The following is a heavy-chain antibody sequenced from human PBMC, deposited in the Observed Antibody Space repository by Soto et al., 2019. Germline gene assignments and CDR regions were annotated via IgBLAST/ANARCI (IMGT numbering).Heavy chain of an antibody. CDR2: IIPIFGTA. V-gene: IGHV1-69*01. D-gene: IGHD1-26*01. Sequence: QVQLVQSGAEVKKPGSSVKVSCKASGGTFSSYAISWVRQAPGQGLEWMGGIIPIFGTASYAQKFQGRVTITADESTSTAYMELSRLRYEDTAVYYCARDSRIVGATTPAYNWFDPWGQGTLVTVSS. CDR1: GGTFSSYA. J-gene: IGHJ5*02. CDR3: ARDSRIVGATTPAYNWFDP.